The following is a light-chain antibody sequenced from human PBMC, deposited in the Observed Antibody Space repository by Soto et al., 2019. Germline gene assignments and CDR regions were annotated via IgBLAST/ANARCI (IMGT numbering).Light chain of an antibody. CDR1: SSDVGGSGL. V-gene: IGLV2-23*01. Sequence: QSALTQPASVSGSPGQSITISCTGTSSDVGGSGLVSWYQFHPGKAPKLLIFEGFKRPSGVSNRFSGSKSGSTASLTISGLQAEDEADYYCCSYAGRSTWDVVFGGGNKLTVL. CDR3: CSYAGRSTWDVV. J-gene: IGLJ2*01. CDR2: EGF.